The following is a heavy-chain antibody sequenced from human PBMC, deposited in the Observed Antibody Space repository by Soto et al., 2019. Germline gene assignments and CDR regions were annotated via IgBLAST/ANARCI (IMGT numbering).Heavy chain of an antibody. CDR1: GFTFSSYG. J-gene: IGHJ4*02. V-gene: IGHV3-30*18. CDR2: ISYDVSNK. Sequence: QVQLVESGGGVVQPGRSLRLSCEASGFTFSSYGMHWVRQAPGKGLEWVAVISYDVSNKYYADSVKGRFTISRDNSKNTMYLQMNSLRAEDTAVYYCAKETYSGPLDYWGQGTLVSVSS. D-gene: IGHD2-15*01. CDR3: AKETYSGPLDY.